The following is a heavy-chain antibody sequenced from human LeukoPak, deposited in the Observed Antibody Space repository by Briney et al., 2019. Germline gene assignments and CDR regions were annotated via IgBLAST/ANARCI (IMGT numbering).Heavy chain of an antibody. V-gene: IGHV2-5*01. D-gene: IGHD3-22*01. J-gene: IGHJ4*02. CDR1: GFSLSTSGVG. CDR2: IYWNDDK. Sequence: SGPTLVNPTQTLTLICTFSGFSLSTSGVGVGWVRQPPGKALEWLALIYWNDDKRYSPSLKSRLTITKDTSKNQVVLTMTNMDPVDTATYYCAHSEDYYDSSALDYWGQGTLVTVSS. CDR3: AHSEDYYDSSALDY.